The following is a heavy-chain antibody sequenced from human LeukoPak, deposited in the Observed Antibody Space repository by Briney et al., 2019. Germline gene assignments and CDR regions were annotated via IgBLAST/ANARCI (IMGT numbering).Heavy chain of an antibody. CDR2: IRSKANSYAT. Sequence: PGGSLRLSCAASGFTFSDYYMSWIRQASGKGLEWVGRIRSKANSYATAYAASVKGRFTISRDDSKNTAYLQMNSLKTEDTAVYYCTRREFRDYYDSSGYYAVDYWGQGTLVTVSS. D-gene: IGHD3-22*01. CDR1: GFTFSDYY. V-gene: IGHV3-73*01. CDR3: TRREFRDYYDSSGYYAVDY. J-gene: IGHJ4*02.